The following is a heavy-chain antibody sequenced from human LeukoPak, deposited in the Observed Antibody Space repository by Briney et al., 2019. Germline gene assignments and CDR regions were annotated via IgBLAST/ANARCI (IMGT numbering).Heavy chain of an antibody. CDR1: GFTFSSYW. CDR3: ARGRWGLRLGADY. V-gene: IGHV3-7*01. J-gene: IGHJ4*02. CDR2: INEDGSVK. D-gene: IGHD5-12*01. Sequence: GGSLRLSCAASGFTFSSYWVTWVRQAPGKGLEWVANINEDGSVKYYVDSVKDRFAISGDNTKNSLFLQMNSLRVDDTAVYFCARGRWGLRLGADYWGQGTLVTVSS.